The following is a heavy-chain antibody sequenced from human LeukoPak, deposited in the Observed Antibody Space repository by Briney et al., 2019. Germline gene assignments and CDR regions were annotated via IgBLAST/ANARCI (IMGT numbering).Heavy chain of an antibody. J-gene: IGHJ4*02. Sequence: ASETLSLTCAVYGGSFSGYYWSWIRQPPGKGLEWIGEINHSGSTNYNPSLKSRVTISVDTSKNQFSLKLSSVTAADTAVYCCARGSYDSSGYTDWGQGTLVTVSS. CDR1: GGSFSGYY. CDR3: ARGSYDSSGYTD. D-gene: IGHD3-22*01. CDR2: INHSGST. V-gene: IGHV4-34*01.